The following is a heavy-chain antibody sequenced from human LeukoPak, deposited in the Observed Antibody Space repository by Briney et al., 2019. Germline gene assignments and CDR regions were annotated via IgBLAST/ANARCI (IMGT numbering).Heavy chain of an antibody. CDR2: ITRSGDYI. Sequence: GGSLRLSCAGSGFLFRGYSMNWVRQAPGKGLEWVSSITRSGDYIYYADSVKGRFTISRDNAKNSLYLQMNSLRAEDSAVYYCARGYSITIFGVVIVHQGFDPWGQGTLVTVSS. CDR1: GFLFRGYS. D-gene: IGHD3-3*01. CDR3: ARGYSITIFGVVIVHQGFDP. J-gene: IGHJ5*02. V-gene: IGHV3-21*01.